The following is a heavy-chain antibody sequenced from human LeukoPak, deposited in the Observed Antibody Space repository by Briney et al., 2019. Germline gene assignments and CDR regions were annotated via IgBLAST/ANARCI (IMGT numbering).Heavy chain of an antibody. J-gene: IGHJ6*03. CDR3: ARTTVTSYFYYYMDV. CDR2: ISSSSTYI. Sequence: PGGSLRLSCAASGFTFSSYTMNWVRQAPGKGLEGVSSISSSSTYIYYADSVKGRFTISRDNAKNSLYLQMNSLRAEDTAVYYCARTTVTSYFYYYMDVWGKGTTVTVSS. D-gene: IGHD4-17*01. CDR1: GFTFSSYT. V-gene: IGHV3-21*01.